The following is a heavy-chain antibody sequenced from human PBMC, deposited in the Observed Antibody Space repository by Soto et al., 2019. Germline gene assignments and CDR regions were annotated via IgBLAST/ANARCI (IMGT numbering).Heavy chain of an antibody. J-gene: IGHJ6*02. CDR1: GGSISSSNW. CDR2: IYHSGST. CDR3: ARVVGGYYYGMDV. Sequence: QVQLQESGPGLVKPSGTLSLTCAVSGGSISSSNWWSWVRQPPGKGLEWIGEIYHSGSTNYNPSLKSLVPISVDKSKNQFSLKLSSVTAADTAVYYCARVVGGYYYGMDVWGQGTTVTVSS. V-gene: IGHV4-4*02. D-gene: IGHD2-2*01.